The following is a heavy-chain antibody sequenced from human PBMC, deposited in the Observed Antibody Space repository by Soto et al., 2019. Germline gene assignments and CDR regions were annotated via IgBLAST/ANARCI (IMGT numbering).Heavy chain of an antibody. CDR2: IDGVGTGT. CDR1: GLTFTNYW. CDR3: TKVFEY. Sequence: GGSLRLSCAASGLTFTNYWMHWVRQVPGKGLVWVSRIDGVGTGTSYSDSGRGRFTISRDNAENMLYLQMNSLRAEDTAVYYCTKVFEYWGQGTLVTIYS. V-gene: IGHV3-74*01. J-gene: IGHJ4*02.